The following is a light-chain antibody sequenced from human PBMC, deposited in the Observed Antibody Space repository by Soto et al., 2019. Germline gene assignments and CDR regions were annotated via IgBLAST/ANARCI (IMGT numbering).Light chain of an antibody. CDR3: QHYGSSPFT. V-gene: IGKV3-20*01. Sequence: NGLTNSPGTVSLSPGERATLSCRASQTINNNYLAWYQQKPGQAPRLLIYGASIRATGIPDRFSGSGSGTDFTLTISRLEPEDFAVVYCQHYGSSPFTFGQGTRLEIK. J-gene: IGKJ5*01. CDR2: GAS. CDR1: QTINNNY.